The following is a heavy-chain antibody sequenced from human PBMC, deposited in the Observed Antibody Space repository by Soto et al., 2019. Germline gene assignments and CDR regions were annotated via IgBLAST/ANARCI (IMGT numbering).Heavy chain of an antibody. V-gene: IGHV3-23*01. J-gene: IGHJ4*02. CDR3: AKDYYDSSGYYRYYFDY. CDR1: GFTFSSYA. Sequence: PGGSLRLSCAASGFTFSSYAMSWVRQAPGKGLGWVSAISGSGGSTYYADSVKGRFTISRDNSKNTLYLQMNSLRAEDTAVYYCAKDYYDSSGYYRYYFDYWGQGTLVTVSS. D-gene: IGHD3-22*01. CDR2: ISGSGGST.